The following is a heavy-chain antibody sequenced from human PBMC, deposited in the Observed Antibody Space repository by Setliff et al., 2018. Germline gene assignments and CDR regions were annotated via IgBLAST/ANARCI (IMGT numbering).Heavy chain of an antibody. Sequence: AGPTLVNPTQTLTLTCTFSGFSLSTSGVGVGWIRQPPGKALEWLALIYWDDDKRYSPSLKSRLTITKDTSKNQVVLTMTNMDPVDTATYYCAHRRGDYYDSSGYYYDYWGQGTLVTVSS. J-gene: IGHJ4*02. CDR2: IYWDDDK. D-gene: IGHD3-22*01. CDR1: GFSLSTSGVG. V-gene: IGHV2-5*02. CDR3: AHRRGDYYDSSGYYYDY.